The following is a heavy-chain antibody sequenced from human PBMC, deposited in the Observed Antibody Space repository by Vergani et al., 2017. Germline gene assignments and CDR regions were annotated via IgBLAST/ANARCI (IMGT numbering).Heavy chain of an antibody. CDR2: ISYDGSNK. D-gene: IGHD3-9*01. CDR1: GFTFSSYA. Sequence: QVQLVESGGGVVQPGRSLRLSCAASGFTFSSYAMHWVRQAPGKGLEWVAVISYDGSNKYYADSVKGRFTISRDNSKNTLYLQMNSLRAEDTAVYYCAREVLRYFDWSRGQFDPWGQGTLVTVSS. J-gene: IGHJ5*02. V-gene: IGHV3-30-3*01. CDR3: AREVLRYFDWSRGQFDP.